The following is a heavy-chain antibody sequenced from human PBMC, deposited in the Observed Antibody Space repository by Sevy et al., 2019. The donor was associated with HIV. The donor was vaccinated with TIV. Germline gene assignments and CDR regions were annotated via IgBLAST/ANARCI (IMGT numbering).Heavy chain of an antibody. CDR3: ATPTRYCSGRYCNQFAY. Sequence: SETLSLTCTVSGDSVTSRSYYWGWVRQPPGKGLEWIGTIDYSGSRDYNPSLKSRVTIFLDTSKNQFSLNLNSVTAADTAVYYCATPTRYCSGRYCNQFAYWGQGTRVTVSS. V-gene: IGHV4-39*01. J-gene: IGHJ4*02. CDR2: IDYSGSR. CDR1: GDSVTSRSYY. D-gene: IGHD2-15*01.